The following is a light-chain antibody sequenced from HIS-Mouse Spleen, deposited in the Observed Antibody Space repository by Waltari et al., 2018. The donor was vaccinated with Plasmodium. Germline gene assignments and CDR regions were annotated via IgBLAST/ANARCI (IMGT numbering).Light chain of an antibody. V-gene: IGKV1-5*03. J-gene: IGKJ1*01. CDR1: QGISSW. CDR2: KAS. CDR3: QQYNSYSWT. Sequence: DIQMTQSPSTLSASVGDRVTITCRASQGISSWLAWYQEKPGKDPKLLIYKASSLGSGVPSRFSGSGSGTEFTLTISSLQPDDFATYYCQQYNSYSWTFGQGTKVEIK.